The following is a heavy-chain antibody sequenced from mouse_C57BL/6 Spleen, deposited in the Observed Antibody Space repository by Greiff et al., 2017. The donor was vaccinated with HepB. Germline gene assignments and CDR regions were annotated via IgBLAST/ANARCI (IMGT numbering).Heavy chain of an antibody. D-gene: IGHD1-1*02. Sequence: EVKLVESEGGLVQPGSSMKLSCTASGFTFSDYYMAWVRQVPEKGLEWVANINYDGSSTYYLDSLKSRFIISRDNAKNILYLQMSSLKSEDTATYYCAREGGYYGYFDVWGTGTTVTVSS. CDR2: INYDGSST. J-gene: IGHJ1*03. V-gene: IGHV5-16*01. CDR1: GFTFSDYY. CDR3: AREGGYYGYFDV.